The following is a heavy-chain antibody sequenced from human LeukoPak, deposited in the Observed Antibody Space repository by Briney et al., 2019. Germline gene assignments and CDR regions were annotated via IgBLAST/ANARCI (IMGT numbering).Heavy chain of an antibody. CDR3: AGCSTVTTYYYSYYMDI. Sequence: GGSLRLSCAASEFTFSNYWMSWVRLAPGKGMEWVANIKQDGSGTYYVDSVKGRFTISRDNTKNSLYLQMNSLRAEDTAVYYCAGCSTVTTYYYSYYMDIWGKGTTVTVSS. CDR2: IKQDGSGT. D-gene: IGHD4-17*01. CDR1: EFTFSNYW. V-gene: IGHV3-7*01. J-gene: IGHJ6*03.